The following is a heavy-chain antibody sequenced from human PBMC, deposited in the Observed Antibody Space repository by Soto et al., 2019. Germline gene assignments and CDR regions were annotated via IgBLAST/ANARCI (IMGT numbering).Heavy chain of an antibody. CDR3: AAATDPTYRIDSSSWYYFDY. CDR1: GFTFTSSA. V-gene: IGHV1-58*02. Sequence: ASVKVSCKASGFTFTSSAMQWVRQARGQRLEWIGWIVVGSGNTNYAQKFQERVTITRDMSTSTAYMELSSLRSEDTAVYYCAAATDPTYRIDSSSWYYFDYWGQGTLVTVSS. D-gene: IGHD6-13*01. CDR2: IVVGSGNT. J-gene: IGHJ4*02.